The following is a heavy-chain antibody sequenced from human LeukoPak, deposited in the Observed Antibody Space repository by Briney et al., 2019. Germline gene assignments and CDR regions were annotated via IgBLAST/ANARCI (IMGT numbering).Heavy chain of an antibody. CDR2: ISSSSSYI. J-gene: IGHJ4*02. D-gene: IGHD5-18*01. V-gene: IGHV3-21*01. CDR3: ARDGALVDTAMVTDY. CDR1: GFTFSSYS. Sequence: PGGSLRPSCAASGFTFSSYSMNWVRQAPGKGLEWVSSISSSSSYIYYADSVKGRFTISRDNAKNSLYLQMNSLRAEDTAVYYCARDGALVDTAMVTDYWGQGTLVTVSS.